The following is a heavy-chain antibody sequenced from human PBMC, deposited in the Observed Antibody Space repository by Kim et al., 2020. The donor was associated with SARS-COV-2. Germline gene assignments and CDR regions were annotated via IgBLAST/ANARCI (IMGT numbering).Heavy chain of an antibody. J-gene: IGHJ4*02. V-gene: IGHV3-15*01. Sequence: GGYLRLSCAASGFTFSNAWMNWVRQAPGKGLEWVGRIQSMTNGGTTDYAAPVKGRFTISRDDSKNTLHLQMNSLKTEDTAVYYCATGGDQLLLELAYWGQGTLVTVSS. CDR2: IQSMTNGGTT. CDR1: GFTFSNAW. D-gene: IGHD2-2*01. CDR3: ATGGDQLLLELAY.